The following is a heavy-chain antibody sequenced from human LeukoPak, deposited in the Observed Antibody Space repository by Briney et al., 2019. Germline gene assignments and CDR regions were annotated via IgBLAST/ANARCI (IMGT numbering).Heavy chain of an antibody. CDR2: IYHSGST. V-gene: IGHV4-30-2*01. Sequence: SQTLSLTCAVSGGSISSGGYSWSWIRQPPGEGLEWIGYIYHSGSTYYNPSLKSRVTISVDRSKNQFSLKLSSVTAADTAVYYCASTNYDMAIWGQGTMVTVSS. J-gene: IGHJ3*02. CDR3: ASTNYDMAI. D-gene: IGHD3-9*01. CDR1: GGSISSGGYS.